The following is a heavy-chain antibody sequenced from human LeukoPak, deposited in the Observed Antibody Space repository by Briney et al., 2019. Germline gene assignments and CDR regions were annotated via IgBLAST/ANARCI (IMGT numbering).Heavy chain of an antibody. CDR2: ISSSSSYI. J-gene: IGHJ5*02. V-gene: IGHV3-21*01. Sequence: TGGSLSLSCAASGFTFSSNSRNWFGQAPGKGLKGVSSISSSSSYIYYADSVKGRFTISRDNAKNSLYLQMNSLRAEDTAVYYCARDALYYYDSSGYYYVGWFDPWGQGTLVTVSS. CDR3: ARDALYYYDSSGYYYVGWFDP. CDR1: GFTFSSNS. D-gene: IGHD3-22*01.